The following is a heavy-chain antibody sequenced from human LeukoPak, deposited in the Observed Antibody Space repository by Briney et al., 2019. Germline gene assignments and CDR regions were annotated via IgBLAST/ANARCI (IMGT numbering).Heavy chain of an antibody. J-gene: IGHJ4*02. Sequence: GGSLRLSCAASGFSFSSYAMNWVRQAPGKGLEWVSVISGSGGSTYYADSVKGRFTISRDNSKNTLDLQMNSLRAEDTTVYYCASPRITGTSRPFDYWGQGTLVTVSS. CDR3: ASPRITGTSRPFDY. D-gene: IGHD1-7*01. V-gene: IGHV3-23*01. CDR2: ISGSGGST. CDR1: GFSFSSYA.